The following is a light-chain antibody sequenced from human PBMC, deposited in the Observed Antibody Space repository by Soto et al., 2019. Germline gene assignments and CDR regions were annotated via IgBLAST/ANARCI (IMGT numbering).Light chain of an antibody. CDR3: QQRSHWPPWT. Sequence: EIVLTQSPATLSLSPGERATLSCRASQNVNDWLAWYQQKPGQAPRLLIYDASSRATGIPARFSGSGSGTDFTLTISSLEPEDFAVYYCQQRSHWPPWTFGPGTKVEIK. CDR1: QNVNDW. V-gene: IGKV3-11*01. CDR2: DAS. J-gene: IGKJ1*01.